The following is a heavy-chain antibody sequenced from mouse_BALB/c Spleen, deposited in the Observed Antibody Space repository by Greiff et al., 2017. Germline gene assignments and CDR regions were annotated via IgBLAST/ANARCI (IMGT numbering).Heavy chain of an antibody. D-gene: IGHD2-4*01. CDR1: GFTFSSYA. J-gene: IGHJ4*01. CDR2: ISSGGSYT. V-gene: IGHV5-9-3*01. CDR3: ARQGITTGMDY. Sequence: EVNVVESGGGLVKPGGSLKLSCAASGFTFSSYAMSWVRQTPEKRLEWVATISSGGSYTYYPDSVKGRFTISRDNAKNTLYLQMSSLRSEDTAMYYCARQGITTGMDYWGQGTSVTVSS.